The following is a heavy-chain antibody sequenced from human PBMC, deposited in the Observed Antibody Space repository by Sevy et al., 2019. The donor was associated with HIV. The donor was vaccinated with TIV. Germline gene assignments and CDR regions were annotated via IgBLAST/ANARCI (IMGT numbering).Heavy chain of an antibody. CDR1: GYTFTGYY. Sequence: ASVKVSRKASGYTFTGYYMHWVRQAPGQGLEWMGRINPNSGGTNYAQKFQGRVTMTRDTSISTAYMELSRLRSDDTAVYYCAREGLVVIEPPFQHWGQGTLVTVSS. D-gene: IGHD3-22*01. CDR2: INPNSGGT. J-gene: IGHJ1*01. V-gene: IGHV1-2*06. CDR3: AREGLVVIEPPFQH.